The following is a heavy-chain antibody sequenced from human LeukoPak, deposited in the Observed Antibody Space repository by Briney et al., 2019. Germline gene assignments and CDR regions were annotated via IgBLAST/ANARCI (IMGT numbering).Heavy chain of an antibody. CDR2: ISSSSSYI. D-gene: IGHD1-26*01. V-gene: IGHV3-21*01. CDR1: GFTFSSYS. Sequence: PGGSLRLSCAASGFTFSSYSMNWVRQAPGKGLEWVSSISSSSSYIYYADSVKGRFTISRDNAKNSLYLQMNSLRAEDTAVYYCARPAWELLYYFDYWGQGTLVTVSS. CDR3: ARPAWELLYYFDY. J-gene: IGHJ4*02.